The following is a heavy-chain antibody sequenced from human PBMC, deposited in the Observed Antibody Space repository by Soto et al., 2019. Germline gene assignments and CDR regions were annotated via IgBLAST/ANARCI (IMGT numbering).Heavy chain of an antibody. CDR1: GGSFSDFH. CDR2: IHHRGNT. CDR3: ARTHYSMDV. J-gene: IGHJ6*03. V-gene: IGHV4-34*01. Sequence: QVQLQQWGAGLLKPSETLSLTCAVYGGSFSDFHWSWIRQPPGKGLEWIGEIHHRGNTNYNPSLRKRVTMSDDTSQNQFSLKMTFVTAADTAVYYCARTHYSMDVWDKGTTVTVSS.